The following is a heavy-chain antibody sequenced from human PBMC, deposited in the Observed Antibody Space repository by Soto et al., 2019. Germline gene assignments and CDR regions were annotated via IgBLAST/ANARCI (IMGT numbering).Heavy chain of an antibody. V-gene: IGHV4-39*01. CDR2: IYYSGST. CDR3: AKGAYYYYYGMDV. J-gene: IGHJ6*02. Sequence: PSETLSLTCTVSGGSISSSSYYWGWIRQPPGKGLEWIGSIYYSGSTYYNPSLKSRVTISVDTSKNQFSLKLSSVTAADTAVYYCAKGAYYYYYGMDVWGQGTTVTVSS. CDR1: GGSISSSSYY.